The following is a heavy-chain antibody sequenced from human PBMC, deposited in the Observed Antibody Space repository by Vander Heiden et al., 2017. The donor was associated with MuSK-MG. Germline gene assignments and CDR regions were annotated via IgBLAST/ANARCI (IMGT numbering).Heavy chain of an antibody. J-gene: IGHJ3*02. D-gene: IGHD3-9*01. CDR3: AKEGRYVDWGRFVGAFDI. V-gene: IGHV3-9*01. Sequence: EVQLVESGGGLVQPGRSLRLSCAASGFTFDDYAMHWVRQAPGKGLEWVSGISWNSGSIGYADSVKGRVTISRDNAKNALYRQMNSLRAEETALYYCAKEGRYVDWGRFVGAFDIWGQGTMVTVSS. CDR1: GFTFDDYA. CDR2: ISWNSGSI.